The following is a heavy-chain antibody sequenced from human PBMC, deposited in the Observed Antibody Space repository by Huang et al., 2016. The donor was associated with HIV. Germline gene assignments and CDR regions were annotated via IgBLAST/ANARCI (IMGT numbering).Heavy chain of an antibody. CDR2: INTDTGNP. D-gene: IGHD3-16*01. Sequence: QVQLVQSGSELMRPGSSVKVSCKASGYIFTKYGRNWVRQAPGQGLEWMGWINTDTGNPTDAQGFTGRFVFSLDTSVNTAYLQISRLKTEDTAVYYCARGDLWFYYMDVWGKGTTVTVSS. J-gene: IGHJ6*03. CDR1: GYIFTKYG. V-gene: IGHV7-4-1*02. CDR3: ARGDLWFYYMDV.